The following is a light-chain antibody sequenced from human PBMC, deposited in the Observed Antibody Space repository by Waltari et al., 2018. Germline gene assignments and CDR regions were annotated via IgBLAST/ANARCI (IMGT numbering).Light chain of an antibody. CDR2: KAS. Sequence: DIQMAQSPSTLSASVGDRVTITCRASQSVSSRLAWYQQKPGKAPNLLIYKASALETGVPSRFSGSGSATEFTLTISGLQPDYFATYFCQQYGSFPWTFGQGTKVEIK. V-gene: IGKV1-5*03. J-gene: IGKJ1*01. CDR3: QQYGSFPWT. CDR1: QSVSSR.